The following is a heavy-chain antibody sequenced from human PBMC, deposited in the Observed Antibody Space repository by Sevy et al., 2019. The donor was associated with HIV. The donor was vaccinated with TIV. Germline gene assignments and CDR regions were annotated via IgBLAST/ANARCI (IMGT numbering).Heavy chain of an antibody. J-gene: IGHJ4*02. CDR3: ARVPGAVIAAGPYHFDY. V-gene: IGHV3-30*04. CDR2: ISYDGSNK. D-gene: IGHD6-13*01. CDR1: GFIFSSNA. Sequence: GGSLRLSCAASGFIFSSNAMHWVRQAPGKGLEWLSVISYDGSNKEYADSVKGRFTISRDNAKNTLYLQMNSPRPEDTAVYYNARVPGAVIAAGPYHFDYWGQGTLVTVSS.